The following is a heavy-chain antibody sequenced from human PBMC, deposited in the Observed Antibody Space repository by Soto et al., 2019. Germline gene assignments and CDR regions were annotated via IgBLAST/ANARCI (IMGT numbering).Heavy chain of an antibody. Sequence: PGGSLRLSCAASGFTFSSYSMNWVRQAPGKGLEWVSYISSSSSTIYYADSVKGRFTISRDNAKNSLYLQMNSLRAEDTAVYYCAFEAYYDFWSGSLDVYWGQGTLVTVSS. CDR1: GFTFSSYS. J-gene: IGHJ4*02. D-gene: IGHD3-3*01. CDR3: AFEAYYDFWSGSLDVY. CDR2: ISSSSSTI. V-gene: IGHV3-48*01.